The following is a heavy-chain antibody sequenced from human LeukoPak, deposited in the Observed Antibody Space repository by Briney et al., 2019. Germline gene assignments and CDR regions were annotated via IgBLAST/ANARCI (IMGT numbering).Heavy chain of an antibody. Sequence: KSGGSLRLSCAASGFTFSNAWMNWVRQAPGKGLEWVGGIKSKTDGGSTDYAAPVKGRFTISRADSKTTLYLQMNSLKTEATAVYYCTTRYCSGSTCDYWGQGTLVTVSS. CDR1: GFTFSNAW. D-gene: IGHD2-15*01. CDR2: IKSKTDGGST. J-gene: IGHJ4*02. CDR3: TTRYCSGSTCDY. V-gene: IGHV3-15*01.